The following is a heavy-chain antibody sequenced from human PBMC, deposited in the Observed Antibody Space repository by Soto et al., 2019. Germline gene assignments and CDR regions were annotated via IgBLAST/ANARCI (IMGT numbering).Heavy chain of an antibody. CDR2: IYHSGST. Sequence: ETLSLTCAVSGYSISSGYYWGWIRQPPGKGLEWIGSIYHSGSTYYNASLKSRVTISVDTSKNQFSLKLTSVTDADTAVYYCASGIDLYYAMDVWGQGTKVTVYS. J-gene: IGHJ6*01. CDR3: ASGIDLYYAMDV. V-gene: IGHV4-38-2*01. CDR1: GYSISSGYY.